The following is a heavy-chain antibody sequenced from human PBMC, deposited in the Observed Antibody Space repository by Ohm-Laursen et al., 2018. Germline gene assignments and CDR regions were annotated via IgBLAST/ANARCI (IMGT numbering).Heavy chain of an antibody. V-gene: IGHV4-59*08. CDR3: ARLPPRSSDFDY. CDR2: IYYSGTT. D-gene: IGHD3-22*01. J-gene: IGHJ4*02. CDR1: GAPISTHY. Sequence: SDTLSLTCVVSGAPISTHYWSWIRQPPGKGLEWIGYIYYSGTTNYNPSLKSRVTISLNTSKNQFSLKLSSVTAADTAVYYCARLPPRSSDFDYWGQGTLVTVSS.